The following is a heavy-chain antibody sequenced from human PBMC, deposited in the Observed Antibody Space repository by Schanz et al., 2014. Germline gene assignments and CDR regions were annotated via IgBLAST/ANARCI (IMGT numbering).Heavy chain of an antibody. J-gene: IGHJ4*02. CDR1: GYDFHIYA. V-gene: IGHV1-69*04. CDR3: ARDQSPYTNSSDVRYFDY. CDR2: IIPIHGIV. Sequence: QVHLVQSGAEVKKPGSSVKVSCKASGYDFHIYAYSWVRQAPGQGLEWMGRIIPIHGIVNYAQRFQDRVRITADKSTSTAYMDLRSLRSDDTAVYYCARDQSPYTNSSDVRYFDYWGQGSLVTVSS. D-gene: IGHD6-6*01.